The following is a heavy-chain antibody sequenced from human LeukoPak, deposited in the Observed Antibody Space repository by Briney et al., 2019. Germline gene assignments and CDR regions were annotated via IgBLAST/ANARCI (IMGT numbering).Heavy chain of an antibody. CDR3: VKGTSTKYCYYGMDV. V-gene: IGHV3-64D*06. Sequence: PAGSLTHLCSASGFAFSNYAMHWVRQAPGKGLEYVAGINSNGGSTFYADSVKGRFTMSGDNSKNTLYLQMSSLRAEDTAVYYCVKGTSTKYCYYGMDVWGKRVTVTVSS. CDR1: GFAFSNYA. CDR2: INSNGGST. J-gene: IGHJ6*04. D-gene: IGHD2-2*01.